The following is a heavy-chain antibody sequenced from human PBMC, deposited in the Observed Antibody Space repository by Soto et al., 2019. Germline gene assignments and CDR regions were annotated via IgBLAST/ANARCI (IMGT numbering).Heavy chain of an antibody. V-gene: IGHV4-30-4*01. CDR2: IYYSGST. CDR3: ARLYGGYGGGVDY. Sequence: QVQLQESGPGLVKPSQTLSLTCTVSGGSISSGDYYWSWIRQPPGKGLEWIGYIYYSGSTYYNPSLKSRLTLSVDTSKNQFSLKLTSVTAAATAVYYCARLYGGYGGGVDYWGQGTLVTVSS. J-gene: IGHJ4*02. D-gene: IGHD5-12*01. CDR1: GGSISSGDYY.